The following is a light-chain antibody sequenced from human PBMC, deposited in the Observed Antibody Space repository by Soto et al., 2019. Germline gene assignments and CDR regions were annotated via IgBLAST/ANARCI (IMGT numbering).Light chain of an antibody. CDR2: SNN. CDR1: SSNVESNS. J-gene: IGLJ1*01. V-gene: IGLV1-44*01. CDR3: AAWDDSLSAYV. Sequence: QSVLTQPPSASGAPGQRVVISCSGGSSNVESNSVNWYQHLPGSAPKLLIFSNNQRPSGVPVRLSGSKSGTSASLAIAGLQSDDEDDYYCAAWDDSLSAYVFGSGTKLTVL.